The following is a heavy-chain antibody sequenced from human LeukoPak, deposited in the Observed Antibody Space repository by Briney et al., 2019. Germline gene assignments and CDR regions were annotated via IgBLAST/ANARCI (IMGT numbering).Heavy chain of an antibody. D-gene: IGHD1-26*01. CDR2: IYPGDSET. J-gene: IGHJ6*02. V-gene: IGHV5-51*01. Sequence: GESLKISCKGSGYSFTSYWIGWVRQLPGKGLEWMGIIYPGDSETRYSPSFQGQVTISADKSISAAYLQWSSLKASDTAMYYCARYGSYYDYYYGMDVWGQGTTVTVSS. CDR3: ARYGSYYDYYYGMDV. CDR1: GYSFTSYW.